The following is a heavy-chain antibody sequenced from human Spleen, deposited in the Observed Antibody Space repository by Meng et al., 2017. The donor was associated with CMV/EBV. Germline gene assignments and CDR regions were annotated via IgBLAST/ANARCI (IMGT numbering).Heavy chain of an antibody. CDR1: GYTFTSYY. D-gene: IGHD1-26*01. Sequence: ASVKVSCKASGYTFTSYYMHWVRQAPGQGLEWMGWINPKSGGTNYAQKFQGRVTLTRDTSISTAYMELTRLRSDDTAVYYCARCTIVGDTDYWGQGALVTVSS. CDR3: ARCTIVGDTDY. J-gene: IGHJ4*02. V-gene: IGHV1-2*02. CDR2: INPKSGGT.